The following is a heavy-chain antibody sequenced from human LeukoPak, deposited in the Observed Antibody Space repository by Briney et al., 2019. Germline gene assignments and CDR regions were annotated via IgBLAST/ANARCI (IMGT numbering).Heavy chain of an antibody. CDR2: INLNSGGT. J-gene: IGHJ4*02. CDR3: ARGSGDRTLDY. Sequence: GASVKLSCTASGYAFTCYYMDWVRHGPGQGHEWMGWINLNSGGTNYAQKFQGRGTMTRDTSISTAYMELSRLRSDDTAVYYCARGSGDRTLDYWGQGTLVTVSS. CDR1: GYAFTCYY. V-gene: IGHV1-2*02. D-gene: IGHD3-10*01.